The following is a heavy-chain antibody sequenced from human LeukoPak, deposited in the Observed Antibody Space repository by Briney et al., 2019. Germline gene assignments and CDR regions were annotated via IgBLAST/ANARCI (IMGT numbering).Heavy chain of an antibody. Sequence: GGSLRLSCAASGLTFSSYGMHWVRQAPGKGLEWVAVIWYDGSIKYYADSVKGRFTISRDNSKNTLYLQMNSLRAEDTAVYYCARPYNWNDYYGMDVWGQGTTVTVSS. J-gene: IGHJ6*02. CDR2: IWYDGSIK. D-gene: IGHD1-1*01. CDR3: ARPYNWNDYYGMDV. V-gene: IGHV3-33*01. CDR1: GLTFSSYG.